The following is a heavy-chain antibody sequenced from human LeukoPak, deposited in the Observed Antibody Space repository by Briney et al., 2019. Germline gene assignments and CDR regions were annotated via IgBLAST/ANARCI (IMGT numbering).Heavy chain of an antibody. D-gene: IGHD3-10*01. CDR3: ARDRGSGSYYNSYNWFDP. CDR2: INPNSGGT. CDR1: GYTFTSYY. J-gene: IGHJ5*02. Sequence: ASVKVSCKASGYTFTSYYMHWVRQAPGQGLEWMGWINPNSGGTNYAQKFQGWVTMTRDTSISTAYMELSRLRSDDTAVYYCARDRGSGSYYNSYNWFDPWGQGTLVTVSS. V-gene: IGHV1-2*04.